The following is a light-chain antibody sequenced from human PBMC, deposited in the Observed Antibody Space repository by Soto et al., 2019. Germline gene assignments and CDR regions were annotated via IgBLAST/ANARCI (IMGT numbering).Light chain of an antibody. CDR3: CSYAGSSTFWV. J-gene: IGLJ1*01. CDR2: EVS. Sequence: QSVLTQSASVSGSPGQSITISCTGTSSDVGSYNLVSWYQQHPGKAPKLMIYEVSKRPSGVSNRFSGSKSGNTASLTISGLQAEDEADYYCCSYAGSSTFWVFGTGTKVTVL. V-gene: IGLV2-23*02. CDR1: SSDVGSYNL.